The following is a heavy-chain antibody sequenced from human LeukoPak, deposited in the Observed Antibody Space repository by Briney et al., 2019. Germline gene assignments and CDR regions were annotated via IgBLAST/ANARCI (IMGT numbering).Heavy chain of an antibody. J-gene: IGHJ4*02. V-gene: IGHV3-23*01. Sequence: GGSLRLSCAASGFTFNSYAMSGVRQAPGKGLEWVTGVSGRGDSTYYADSVKGRFTIYRDNSKNTLYLQMNSPRADDTAVYYCAKGDAYSSGSYFEYWGRGALVTVSS. CDR2: VSGRGDST. CDR3: AKGDAYSSGSYFEY. CDR1: GFTFNSYA. D-gene: IGHD3-10*01.